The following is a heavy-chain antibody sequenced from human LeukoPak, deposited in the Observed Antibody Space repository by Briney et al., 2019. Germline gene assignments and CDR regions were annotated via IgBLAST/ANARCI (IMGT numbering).Heavy chain of an antibody. V-gene: IGHV1-46*01. CDR3: ARDNSVEDTAWWFDP. J-gene: IGHJ5*02. CDR2: INPSGGST. D-gene: IGHD4-23*01. CDR1: GYTFTSYY. Sequence: ASVKVSCKASGYTFTSYYMHWVRQAPGQGLELMGIINPSGGSTSYEQKFQGRVTMTRDMSTSTDYMELSRLRSEDTAVYYCARDNSVEDTAWWFDPWGQGTLVTVSS.